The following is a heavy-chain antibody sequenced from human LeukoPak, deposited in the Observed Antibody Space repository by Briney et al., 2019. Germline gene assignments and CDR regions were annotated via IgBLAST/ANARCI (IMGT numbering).Heavy chain of an antibody. CDR2: IYYSGST. Sequence: SETLSLTCTVSGGSISSYYWSWIRQPPGKGLEWIGYIYYSGSTNYNPSLKRRVTISVDTSKNQFSLKLSSVTAADTAVYYCARLTPITMVRGVRYYFDYWGQGTLVTVSS. D-gene: IGHD3-10*01. J-gene: IGHJ4*02. CDR3: ARLTPITMVRGVRYYFDY. V-gene: IGHV4-59*08. CDR1: GGSISSYY.